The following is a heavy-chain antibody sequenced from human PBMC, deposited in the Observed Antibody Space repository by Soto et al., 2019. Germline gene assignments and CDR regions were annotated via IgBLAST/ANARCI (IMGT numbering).Heavy chain of an antibody. V-gene: IGHV3-48*02. J-gene: IGHJ4*02. CDR1: GFTFSSYS. Sequence: EVQLVESGGGLVQPGGSLRLSCAASGFTFSSYSMNWVRQAPGKGLEWVSYISSSSSTIYYADSVKGRFTISRDNAKNSLYLQMNSLRDEDTAVYDCARDPPGDSSSWPGPFDYWGQGTLVTVSS. CDR3: ARDPPGDSSSWPGPFDY. D-gene: IGHD6-13*01. CDR2: ISSSSSTI.